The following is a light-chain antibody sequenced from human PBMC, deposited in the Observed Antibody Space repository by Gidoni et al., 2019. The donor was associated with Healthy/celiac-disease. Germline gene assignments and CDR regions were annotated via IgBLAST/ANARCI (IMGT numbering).Light chain of an antibody. CDR2: DAS. CDR3: QQYDHLPLT. Sequence: DIQTTQSPSSLSASVGDRVTITCQASQDISNYLNWYQQKPGKAPKLLIYDASDLETGVPSRFSGSGSGTDCTVTISSPQPEDIATYYCQQYDHLPLTFGQGTRLEIK. J-gene: IGKJ5*01. CDR1: QDISNY. V-gene: IGKV1-33*01.